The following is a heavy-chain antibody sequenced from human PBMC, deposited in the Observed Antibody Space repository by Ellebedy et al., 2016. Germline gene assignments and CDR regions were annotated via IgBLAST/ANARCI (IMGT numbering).Heavy chain of an antibody. D-gene: IGHD4-17*01. V-gene: IGHV3-23*01. CDR3: AKDRRTARDAFDI. J-gene: IGHJ3*02. CDR2: ISGSGDSR. Sequence: GGSLRLSCAGSGFAFSDSAMSWVRQAPGGGLEWVASISGSGDSRDYADSVKGRFTISRDNSKRTLYLQMNSLSGEDTAVYSCAKDRRTARDAFDIWGQGTMVTVSS. CDR1: GFAFSDSA.